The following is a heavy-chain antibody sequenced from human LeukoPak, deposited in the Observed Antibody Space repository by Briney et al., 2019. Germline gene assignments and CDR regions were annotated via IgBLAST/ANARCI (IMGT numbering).Heavy chain of an antibody. D-gene: IGHD2-15*01. V-gene: IGHV4-30-2*01. CDR1: GGSISSGGYY. Sequence: SQTLSLTCTVSGGSISSGGYYWSWIRQPPGKGLEWIGYIYHSGSTYYNPSLKSRVTISVDRSKNQFSLKLSSVTAADTAVYYCARGAVVVVGDYYYYYGMDVWGQGTTVTVSS. J-gene: IGHJ6*02. CDR3: ARGAVVVVGDYYYYYGMDV. CDR2: IYHSGST.